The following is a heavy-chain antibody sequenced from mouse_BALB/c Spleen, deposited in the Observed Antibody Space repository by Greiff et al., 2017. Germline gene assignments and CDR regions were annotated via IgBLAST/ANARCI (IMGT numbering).Heavy chain of an antibody. Sequence: VKLQESGAELVKPGASVKLSCTASGFNIKDTYMHWVKQRPGQGLEWIGEINPSNGGTNFNEKFKSKATLTVDKSSSTAYMQLSSLTSEDSAVYYCTREGNWGQGTLVTVSA. V-gene: IGHV1S16*01. CDR2: INPSNGGT. J-gene: IGHJ3*01. CDR3: TREGN. CDR1: GFNIKDTY.